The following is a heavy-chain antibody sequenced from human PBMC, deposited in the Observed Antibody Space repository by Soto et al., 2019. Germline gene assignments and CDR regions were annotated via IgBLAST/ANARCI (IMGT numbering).Heavy chain of an antibody. CDR1: GFTVSSNY. Sequence: RRLSFAASGFTVSSNYMSWVRQAPGKGLEWVSVIYSGGSTYYADSVKGRFTISRDNSKNTLYLQMNSLRAEDTAVYYCARLRYFDWYGDFDIWGQVTIFTVSS. CDR3: ARLRYFDWYGDFDI. V-gene: IGHV3-53*01. D-gene: IGHD3-9*01. CDR2: IYSGGST. J-gene: IGHJ3*02.